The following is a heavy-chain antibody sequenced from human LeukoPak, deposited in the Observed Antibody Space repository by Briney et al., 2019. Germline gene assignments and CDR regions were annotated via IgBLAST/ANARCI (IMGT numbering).Heavy chain of an antibody. CDR3: ARDLRRLAVAGRRDAFDI. CDR1: GFTFSSYW. Sequence: PGGSLRLSCAASGFTFSSYWMSWVRQAPGKGLEWVANIKQDGSEKYYVDSVKGRFTISRDNAKNSLYLQMNSLRAEDTAVYYCARDLRRLAVAGRRDAFDIWGQGTMVTVS. CDR2: IKQDGSEK. D-gene: IGHD6-19*01. V-gene: IGHV3-7*01. J-gene: IGHJ3*02.